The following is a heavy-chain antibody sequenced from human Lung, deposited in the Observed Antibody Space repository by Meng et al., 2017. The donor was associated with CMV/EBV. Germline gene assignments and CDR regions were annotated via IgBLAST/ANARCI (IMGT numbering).Heavy chain of an antibody. CDR3: STPPSEFLIGR. D-gene: IGHD3-9*01. V-gene: IGHV3-11*04. CDR2: ISSSGSNI. Sequence: GESLKISCAASGFTFSDYYMSWIRQAPGKGLEWVSYISSSGSNIYYADSVKGRFTISRDNAKNSLYLQMNSLRAEDTAVYYCSTPPSEFLIGRRGQGALVTVSS. CDR1: GFTFSDYY. J-gene: IGHJ4*02.